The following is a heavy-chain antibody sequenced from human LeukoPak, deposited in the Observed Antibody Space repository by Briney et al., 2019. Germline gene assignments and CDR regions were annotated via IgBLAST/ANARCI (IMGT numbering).Heavy chain of an antibody. CDR2: IYYSGST. D-gene: IGHD5-18*01. V-gene: IGHV4-31*03. CDR1: GGSISSGGYY. J-gene: IGHJ3*02. CDR3: ARGWGYSYGYGVAFDI. Sequence: SETLSLTCTVSGGSISSGGYYWSWIRQHPGKGLEWIGYIYYSGSTYYNPSLKSRVTISVDTSKNQFSLKLSSVTAADTAVYYCARGWGYSYGYGVAFDIWGQGTMVTVPS.